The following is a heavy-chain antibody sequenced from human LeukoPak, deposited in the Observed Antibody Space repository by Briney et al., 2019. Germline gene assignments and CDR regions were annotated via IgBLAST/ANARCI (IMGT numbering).Heavy chain of an antibody. CDR1: GFIFDDCS. Sequence: PGGSLRLSCAASGFIFDDCSMHWVRQAPGKGLEWVSLISGDGGSTYYADSVKGRFTISRDNSKSSLYLQMNSLRTEDTALYYCAKDSAPMTTVITTCDYWGQGTLVTVSS. J-gene: IGHJ4*02. V-gene: IGHV3-43*02. CDR2: ISGDGGST. D-gene: IGHD4-23*01. CDR3: AKDSAPMTTVITTCDY.